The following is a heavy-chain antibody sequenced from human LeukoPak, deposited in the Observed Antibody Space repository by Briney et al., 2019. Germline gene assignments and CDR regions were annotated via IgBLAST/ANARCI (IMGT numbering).Heavy chain of an antibody. CDR1: GFTFSSYA. Sequence: PGRSLRLSCAASGFTFSSYAMHWVRQAPGKGLEWVAVISYDGSNKYYADSVKGRFTISRDNSKNTLYLQMNSLRAEDTAVYYCARFPIAVAGTGPLDYWGQGTLVTVSS. D-gene: IGHD6-19*01. CDR2: ISYDGSNK. V-gene: IGHV3-30*04. J-gene: IGHJ4*02. CDR3: ARFPIAVAGTGPLDY.